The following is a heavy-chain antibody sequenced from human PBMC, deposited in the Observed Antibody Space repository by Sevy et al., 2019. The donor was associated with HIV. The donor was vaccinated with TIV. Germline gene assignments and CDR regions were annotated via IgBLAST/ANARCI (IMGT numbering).Heavy chain of an antibody. CDR2: IWYDGLNK. CDR3: ARWGNSSGIDY. J-gene: IGHJ4*02. V-gene: IGHV3-33*01. CDR1: GFYFG. Sequence: GGSLRLSCTASGFYFGIHWVRQAPGKGLEGVALIWYDGLNKDYADSVKGRFTISRDNSKNTVFLQMNSLRAEDTGMYYCARWGNSSGIDYWGQGTLVTVSS. D-gene: IGHD3-22*01.